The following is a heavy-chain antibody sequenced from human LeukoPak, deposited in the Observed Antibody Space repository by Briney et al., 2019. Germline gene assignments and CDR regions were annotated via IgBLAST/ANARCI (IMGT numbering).Heavy chain of an antibody. CDR3: ARVPSYCTGGSCYTQYYFDY. Sequence: PSGTLSLTCTVSGGSISSGDYYWSWIRQPPGKGLEWIGYIYYSGSTYYNPSLKSRVTISVDTSRNQFSLKLSSVTAADTAVYYCARVPSYCTGGSCYTQYYFDYWGQGTLVTVSS. J-gene: IGHJ4*02. CDR1: GGSISSGDYY. CDR2: IYYSGST. V-gene: IGHV4-30-4*08. D-gene: IGHD2-15*01.